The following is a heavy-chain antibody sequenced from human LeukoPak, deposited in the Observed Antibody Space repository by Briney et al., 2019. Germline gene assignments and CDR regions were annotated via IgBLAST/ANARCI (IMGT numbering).Heavy chain of an antibody. J-gene: IGHJ4*02. D-gene: IGHD3-16*01. CDR2: IGHDATKI. CDR1: GFTFSTYG. Sequence: PRGSLRLSCAASGFTFSTYGMHWVRQAPGKGLEWVAFIGHDATKIYYADSVQGRFTISRDNSKNTLYLEMNSLSGEDTALYYCAKDHVTWGNRYFDHWGQGTLGTVSS. V-gene: IGHV3-30*02. CDR3: AKDHVTWGNRYFDH.